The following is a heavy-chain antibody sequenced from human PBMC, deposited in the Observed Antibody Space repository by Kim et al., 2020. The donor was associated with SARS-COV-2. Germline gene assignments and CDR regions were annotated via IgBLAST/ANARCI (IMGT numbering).Heavy chain of an antibody. Sequence: NKYYAESVKGRFITSRDNSRNAVYLQMNSLRAEDTGVYYCARFYYGGMDVWGQGTTVTVSS. D-gene: IGHD3-10*01. CDR3: ARFYYGGMDV. V-gene: IGHV3-30*01. J-gene: IGHJ6*02. CDR2: NK.